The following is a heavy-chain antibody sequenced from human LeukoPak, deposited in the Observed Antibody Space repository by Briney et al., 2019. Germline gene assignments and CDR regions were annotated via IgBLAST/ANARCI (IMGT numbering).Heavy chain of an antibody. J-gene: IGHJ6*03. D-gene: IGHD1-26*01. CDR1: GFTVSSNY. CDR3: AYAPARVVRATPYYMDV. Sequence: GGSLRLSCAASGFTVSSNYMSWVRQAPGKGLEWVSVIYSGGSTYYADSVKGRFTISRDNSKNTLYLQMNSLRAEDTAVYYCAYAPARVVRATPYYMDVWGKGTTVTVSS. CDR2: IYSGGST. V-gene: IGHV3-53*01.